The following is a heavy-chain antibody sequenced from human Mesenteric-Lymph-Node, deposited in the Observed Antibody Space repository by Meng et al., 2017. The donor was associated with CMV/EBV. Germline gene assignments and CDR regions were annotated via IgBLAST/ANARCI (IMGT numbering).Heavy chain of an antibody. CDR1: GYTFTGYG. D-gene: IGHD2-15*01. Sequence: GYTFTGYGISWVRQAPGQGLEWMGWISAYNGNTNYAQKLQGRVTMTTDTSTSTAYMELRSLRSDDTAVYYCARVYCSGGSCYSLFDYWGQGTLVTVSS. CDR2: ISAYNGNT. J-gene: IGHJ4*02. V-gene: IGHV1-18*04. CDR3: ARVYCSGGSCYSLFDY.